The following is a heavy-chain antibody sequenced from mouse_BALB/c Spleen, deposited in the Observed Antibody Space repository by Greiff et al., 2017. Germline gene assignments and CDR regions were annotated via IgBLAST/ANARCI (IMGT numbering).Heavy chain of an antibody. CDR3: TYYRYDAFAY. Sequence: EVKVVESGGGLVKPGGSLKLSCAASGFTFSSYAMSWVRQSPEKRLEWVAEISSGGSYTYYPDTVTGRFTISRDNAKNTLYLEMSSLRSEDTAMYYCTYYRYDAFAYWGQGTLVTVSA. CDR2: ISSGGSYT. D-gene: IGHD2-14*01. J-gene: IGHJ3*01. V-gene: IGHV5-9-4*01. CDR1: GFTFSSYA.